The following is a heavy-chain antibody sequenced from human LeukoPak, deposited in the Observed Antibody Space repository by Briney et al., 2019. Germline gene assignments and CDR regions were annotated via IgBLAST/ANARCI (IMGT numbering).Heavy chain of an antibody. CDR3: ARLRGHPGYCSGGSCYSRDY. CDR1: GGSFSGYY. J-gene: IGHJ4*02. V-gene: IGHV4-34*01. D-gene: IGHD2-15*01. CDR2: INHSGST. Sequence: SETLSLTCAVYGGSFSGYYWSWIRQPPGKGLEWIGEINHSGSTNYNPSLKSRVTISVDTSKNQFSLKLSSVTAADTAVYYCARLRGHPGYCSGGSCYSRDYWGQGTLVTVSS.